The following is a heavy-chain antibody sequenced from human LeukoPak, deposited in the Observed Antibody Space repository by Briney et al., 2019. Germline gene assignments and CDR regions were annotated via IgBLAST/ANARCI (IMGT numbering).Heavy chain of an antibody. V-gene: IGHV1-8*01. D-gene: IGHD3-10*01. Sequence: GASVNVSCKASGYTFTSYDINWVRQATGQGLEWMGWMNPNSGNTGYAQKFQGRVTMTRNTSISTAYMELSSLRSEDTAVYYCARRFSGSRSPITYWGQGTLVTVSS. CDR3: ARRFSGSRSPITY. CDR2: MNPNSGNT. CDR1: GYTFTSYD. J-gene: IGHJ4*02.